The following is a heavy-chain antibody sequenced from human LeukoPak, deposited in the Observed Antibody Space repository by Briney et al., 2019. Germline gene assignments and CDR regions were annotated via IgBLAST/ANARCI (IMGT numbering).Heavy chain of an antibody. V-gene: IGHV4-59*01. J-gene: IGHJ4*02. Sequence: SETLSLTCTVSGGSISSYYWSWIRQPPGKGLEWIACISYSGSTKYNPSLKRRVTISVDPSKNQLSLKLSSVTAADPAVYYCARNPVIPSAPFDYWGQGTLVTVSS. CDR3: ARNPVIPSAPFDY. D-gene: IGHD2-2*01. CDR2: ISYSGST. CDR1: GGSISSYY.